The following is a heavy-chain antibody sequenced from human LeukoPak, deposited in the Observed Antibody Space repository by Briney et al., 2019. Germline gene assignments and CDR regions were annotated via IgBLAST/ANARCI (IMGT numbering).Heavy chain of an antibody. CDR1: GGSISSNYYY. V-gene: IGHV4-39*07. J-gene: IGHJ3*02. D-gene: IGHD6-19*01. CDR3: ASASGLNDAFDI. Sequence: KPSETLSLTCTVSGGSISSNYYYWGWIRQPPGKGLEWIENIYYSGSTYYNPSLRSRVTISIDTSKNQFSLKVKSVTAADTAVYYCASASGLNDAFDIWGQGTMVIVSS. CDR2: IYYSGST.